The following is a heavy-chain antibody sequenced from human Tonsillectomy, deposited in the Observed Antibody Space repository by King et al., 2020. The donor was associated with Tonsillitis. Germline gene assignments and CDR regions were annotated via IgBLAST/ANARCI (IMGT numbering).Heavy chain of an antibody. Sequence: QLVQSGAEVKKPGASVKVSCKASGYTFTDYYMHWVRQAPGQGVEWMGWINPNMGGTNYARKFQGRVTMTRDTSIRTAYMELSRLTSHDTAVYFCARDIVVAPTASDYYYYYGMDVWGQGTTVTVSS. D-gene: IGHD2-2*01. J-gene: IGHJ6*02. CDR1: GYTFTDYY. V-gene: IGHV1-2*02. CDR2: INPNMGGT. CDR3: ARDIVVAPTASDYYYYYGMDV.